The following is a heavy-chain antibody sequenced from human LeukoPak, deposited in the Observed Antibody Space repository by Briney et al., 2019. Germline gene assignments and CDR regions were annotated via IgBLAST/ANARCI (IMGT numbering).Heavy chain of an antibody. J-gene: IGHJ5*02. Sequence: PGGSLRLSCAASGFTFTNAWMYWVRQAPGKGLEWVGRIKSKTDGGTSDYAAPVTGRFTISRDDSKSTLYLEMNSLKTGDTGVYYCSTLWYGAWGQGTLVTVSS. CDR2: IKSKTDGGTS. V-gene: IGHV3-15*01. CDR3: STLWYGA. CDR1: GFTFTNAW. D-gene: IGHD3-10*01.